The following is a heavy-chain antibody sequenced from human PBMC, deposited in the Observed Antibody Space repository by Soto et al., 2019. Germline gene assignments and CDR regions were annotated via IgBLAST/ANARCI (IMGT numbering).Heavy chain of an antibody. CDR3: ARGVGSGSYYNQYNWFDP. CDR2: INVYNGNT. CDR1: GYTFTNYG. V-gene: IGHV1-18*01. D-gene: IGHD3-10*01. J-gene: IGHJ5*02. Sequence: QVQLVQSGGEVKKPGASVKVSCKASGYTFTNYGISWVRQAPGQGLEWMGWINVYNGNTKYAQKXQGRATMTTDXXTXKXXRELRSLRSDDTAVYYCARGVGSGSYYNQYNWFDPWGQGTLVTVSS.